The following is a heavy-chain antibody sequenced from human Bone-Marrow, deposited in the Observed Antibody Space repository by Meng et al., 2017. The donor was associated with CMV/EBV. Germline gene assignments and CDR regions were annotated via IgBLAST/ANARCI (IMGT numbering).Heavy chain of an antibody. J-gene: IGHJ6*02. CDR3: ARGLVDQWRTKIDYYYYGMDV. Sequence: ASVKVSCKASGYTFTSYDINWVRQATGQGLEWMGWMNPNSGNTGYAQKFQGRVTITRNTSISTAYMELSSLRSEDTAVYYCARGLVDQWRTKIDYYYYGMDVWGHGTTVTVSS. CDR1: GYTFTSYD. D-gene: IGHD6-19*01. V-gene: IGHV1-8*03. CDR2: MNPNSGNT.